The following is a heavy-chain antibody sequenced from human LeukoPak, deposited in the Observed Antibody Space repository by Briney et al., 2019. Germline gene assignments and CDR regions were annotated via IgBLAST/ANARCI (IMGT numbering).Heavy chain of an antibody. CDR1: GGSISSCSYY. V-gene: IGHV4-39*01. CDR2: IYYSGST. D-gene: IGHD3-22*01. CDR3: ARPTPTMIVEK. J-gene: IGHJ4*02. Sequence: SETLSLTCTVSGGSISSCSYYWGWIRQPPGKGLEWIGSIYYSGSTYYNPSLKSRVTISVDTSKNQFSLKLSSVTAADTAVYYCARPTPTMIVEKWGQGTLVTVSS.